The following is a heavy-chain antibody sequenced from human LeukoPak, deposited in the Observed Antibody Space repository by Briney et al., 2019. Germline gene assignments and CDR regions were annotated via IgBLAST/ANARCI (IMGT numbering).Heavy chain of an antibody. V-gene: IGHV1-69*06. CDR1: GYSFTSNY. CDR3: ARRRPDTAMGNFDY. CDR2: IIPIFGTA. D-gene: IGHD5-18*01. J-gene: IGHJ4*02. Sequence: GASVKVSCKASGYSFTSNYMHWVRQAPGQGLEWMGGIIPIFGTANYAQKFQGRVTITADKSTSTAYMELSSLRSEDTAVYYCARRRPDTAMGNFDYWGQGTLVTVSS.